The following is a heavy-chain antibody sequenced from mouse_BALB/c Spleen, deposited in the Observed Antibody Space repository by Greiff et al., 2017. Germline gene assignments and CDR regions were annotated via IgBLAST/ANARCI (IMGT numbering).Heavy chain of an antibody. CDR1: GFNIKDSY. J-gene: IGHJ4*01. D-gene: IGHD2-14*01. V-gene: IGHV14-3*02. Sequence: VQLQQSGAELVKPGASVKLSCTASGFNIKDSYMHWVKQRPEQGLEWIGRIDPANGNTKYDPKFQGKATITADTSSNTAYLQLSSLTSEDTAVYYCASTYYRYHYAMDYWGQGTSVTVSS. CDR2: IDPANGNT. CDR3: ASTYYRYHYAMDY.